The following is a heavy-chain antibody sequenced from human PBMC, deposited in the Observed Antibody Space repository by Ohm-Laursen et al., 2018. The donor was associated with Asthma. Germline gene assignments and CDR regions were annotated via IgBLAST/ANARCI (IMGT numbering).Heavy chain of an antibody. V-gene: IGHV3-30*03. CDR1: GFTFSDYG. CDR3: ARRSKICYDTSHCFFDY. Sequence: SLRLSCSAPGFTFSDYGMHWVRQAPGKGLEWVAIISSDGSNKFHAESVKGRITPSRDNSKNTLYLEMNSLRAEDTAVYYCARRSKICYDTSHCFFDYWGQGTLVTVSS. CDR2: ISSDGSNK. J-gene: IGHJ4*02. D-gene: IGHD2-2*01.